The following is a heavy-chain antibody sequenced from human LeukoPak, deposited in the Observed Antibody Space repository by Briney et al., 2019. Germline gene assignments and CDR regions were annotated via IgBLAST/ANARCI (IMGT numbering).Heavy chain of an antibody. D-gene: IGHD1-1*01. V-gene: IGHV3-30*03. Sequence: GRSLTLPCAASGFTFSTSGMHWGRQAPGKGLEWVAAISYDGSTEEYADAVRGRFTISRDNAKNSLYLQMNSLRAEVTAVYYCARVQTGTTNWFNPWGQGNLVTVSS. CDR3: ARVQTGTTNWFNP. CDR1: GFTFSTSG. CDR2: ISYDGSTE. J-gene: IGHJ5*02.